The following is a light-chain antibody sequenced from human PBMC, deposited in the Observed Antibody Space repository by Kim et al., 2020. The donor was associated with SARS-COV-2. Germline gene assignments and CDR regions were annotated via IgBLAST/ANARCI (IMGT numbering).Light chain of an antibody. CDR2: GAS. J-gene: IGKJ4*01. Sequence: EIVMTQSPATLSVSPGERATLSCRASQSVSSNLAWYQQKPGQAPRLLIYGASTRATGIPGRFSGSGSGTEFTLTISSLEAEDFAVYYCQQYRNWPVSFGGGTKVDIK. CDR3: QQYRNWPVS. CDR1: QSVSSN. V-gene: IGKV3D-15*01.